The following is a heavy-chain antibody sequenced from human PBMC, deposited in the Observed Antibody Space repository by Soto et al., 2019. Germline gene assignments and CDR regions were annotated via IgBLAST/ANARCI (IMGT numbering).Heavy chain of an antibody. CDR2: ISYDGSNK. J-gene: IGHJ6*02. Sequence: PGGSLRLSCAASGFTFSSYGMHWVRQAPGKGLEWVAVISYDGSNKYYADSVKGRFTISRGNSKNTLYLQMNSLRAEDTAVYYCAKDLNKESPNPRYCSGGSCTYYYYYGMDVWGQGTTVTVSS. CDR3: AKDLNKESPNPRYCSGGSCTYYYYYGMDV. CDR1: GFTFSSYG. D-gene: IGHD2-15*01. V-gene: IGHV3-30*18.